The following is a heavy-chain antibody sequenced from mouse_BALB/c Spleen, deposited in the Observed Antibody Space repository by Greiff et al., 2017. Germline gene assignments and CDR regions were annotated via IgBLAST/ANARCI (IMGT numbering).Heavy chain of an antibody. Sequence: EVKLMESVGGLLPPGGSLRLSCATSGFTFTASYMSWVRQPPGNALAWLCFIRNKANGYTTEYSASLKGRFTISRDNSQSILYLQMNTLRSEDSATYYCAREGLITTVAMDYWGQGTSVTVSS. J-gene: IGHJ4*01. CDR2: IRNKANGYTT. V-gene: IGHV7-3*02. D-gene: IGHD1-1*01. CDR3: AREGLITTVAMDY. CDR1: GFTFTASY.